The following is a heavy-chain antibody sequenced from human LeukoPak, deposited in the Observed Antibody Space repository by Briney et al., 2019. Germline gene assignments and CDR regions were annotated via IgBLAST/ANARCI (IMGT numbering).Heavy chain of an antibody. V-gene: IGHV4-39*01. J-gene: IGHJ6*02. CDR3: ATFSPYSSGWHYGMDV. CDR2: IYYSGST. Sequence: SETLSLTCTVSGGSISSSSYYWGWIRQPPGKGLEWIGSIYYSGSTYYNPSLKSRVTISVDTSKNQFSLKLSSVTAADTAVCYCATFSPYSSGWHYGMDVWGQGTTVTVSS. CDR1: GGSISSSSYY. D-gene: IGHD6-19*01.